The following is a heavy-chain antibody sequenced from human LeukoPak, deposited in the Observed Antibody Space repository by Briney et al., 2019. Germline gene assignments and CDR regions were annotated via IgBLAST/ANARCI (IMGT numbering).Heavy chain of an antibody. V-gene: IGHV4-61*01. CDR2: IYYSGST. Sequence: SETLSLTCTVSGGSVSSGSHYWSWIRQPPGKGLEWIGYIYYSGSTNYNPSLKSRVTISVDTSKNQFSLKLSSVTAADTAVYYCARVTYDYVWGSSPGSFDYWGQGTLVTVSS. D-gene: IGHD3-16*01. CDR3: ARVTYDYVWGSSPGSFDY. J-gene: IGHJ4*02. CDR1: GGSVSSGSHY.